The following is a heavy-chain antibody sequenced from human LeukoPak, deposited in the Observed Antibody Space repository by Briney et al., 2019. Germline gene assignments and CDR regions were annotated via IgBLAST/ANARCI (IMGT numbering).Heavy chain of an antibody. V-gene: IGHV1-46*01. CDR3: ARGLRAVAGTSLRRDQWYFDL. D-gene: IGHD6-19*01. CDR1: GYTFTSYY. Sequence: ASVKVSCKASGYTFTSYYMHWVRQAPGQGLEWMGIINPSGGSTSYAQKFQGRVTMTRDTSTSTVYMELSSLRSEDTAVHYCARGLRAVAGTSLRRDQWYFDLWGRGTLVTVSS. J-gene: IGHJ2*01. CDR2: INPSGGST.